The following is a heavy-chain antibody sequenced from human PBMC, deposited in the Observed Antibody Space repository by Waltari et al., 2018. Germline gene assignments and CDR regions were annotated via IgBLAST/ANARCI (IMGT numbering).Heavy chain of an antibody. CDR2: INPGDSDT. Sequence: EVQLVQSGAEVKKPGESLKISCKCSGYSFTSYWIGWGCQMPGKGVEWMGIINPGDSDTRYSPSFKGQVTISADKSISNSYLQWSSLKASDTAMYYCARQRLPVDFDIWGQGTMVTVSS. J-gene: IGHJ3*02. D-gene: IGHD2-2*01. V-gene: IGHV5-51*01. CDR1: GYSFTSYW. CDR3: ARQRLPVDFDI.